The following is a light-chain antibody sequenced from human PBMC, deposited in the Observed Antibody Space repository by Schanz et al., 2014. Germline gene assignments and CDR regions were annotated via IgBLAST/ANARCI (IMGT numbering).Light chain of an antibody. CDR1: QSISSD. CDR3: QQYGSSPWT. J-gene: IGKJ1*01. CDR2: GAS. Sequence: IVMTQSPATLSVSPGETVTLSCRASQSISSDLAWYRLTPGQAPRLLIYGASSRATGIPDRFSGSGSGTDFTLTISRLEPEDFAVYYCQQYGSSPWTFGQGTKVEIK. V-gene: IGKV3-20*01.